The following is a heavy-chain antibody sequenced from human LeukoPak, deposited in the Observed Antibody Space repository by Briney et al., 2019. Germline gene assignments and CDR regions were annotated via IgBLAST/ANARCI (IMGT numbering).Heavy chain of an antibody. CDR1: GFTFSTYE. CDR3: ARGDYYDSSGYYYVY. CDR2: ISSGGTTI. V-gene: IGHV3-48*03. Sequence: GGSLRLSCTASGFTFSTYEMNWVRQAPGKGLEWVSYISSGGTTIYYADSVKGRFTISRDNAKNSLYLQMNSLRAEDTAVYYCARGDYYDSSGYYYVYWGQGTLVTVSS. J-gene: IGHJ4*02. D-gene: IGHD3-22*01.